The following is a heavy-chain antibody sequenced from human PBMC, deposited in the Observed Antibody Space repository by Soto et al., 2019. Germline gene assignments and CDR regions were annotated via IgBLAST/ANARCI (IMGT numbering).Heavy chain of an antibody. CDR3: ASDHDSSGYYPGDY. CDR1: GYTFTSYG. D-gene: IGHD3-22*01. V-gene: IGHV1-18*01. J-gene: IGHJ4*02. Sequence: QVQLVQSGAEVKKHGASVKVSCKASGYTFTSYGISWVRQAPGQGLEWMGWISAYNGNTNYAQQLQGRVTMTTDTSTSTAYRELRSLRSDDTAVYYCASDHDSSGYYPGDYWGQGTLFTVSS. CDR2: ISAYNGNT.